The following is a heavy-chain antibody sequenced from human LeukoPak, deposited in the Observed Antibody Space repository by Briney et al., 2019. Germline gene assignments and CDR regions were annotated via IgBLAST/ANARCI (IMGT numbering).Heavy chain of an antibody. D-gene: IGHD4-11*01. CDR3: AREGHDYSNYRRFDY. CDR1: GGTFSSYA. CDR2: IIPILGIA. Sequence: GVSVKVSCKASGGTFSSYAISWVRQAPGQGLEWMGRIIPILGIANYAQKFQGRVTITADKSTSTAYMELSSLRSEDTAVYYCAREGHDYSNYRRFDYWGQGTLVTVSS. V-gene: IGHV1-69*04. J-gene: IGHJ4*02.